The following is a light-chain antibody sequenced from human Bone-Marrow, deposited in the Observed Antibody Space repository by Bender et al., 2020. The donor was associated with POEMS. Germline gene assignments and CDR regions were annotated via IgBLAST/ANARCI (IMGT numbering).Light chain of an antibody. J-gene: IGLJ3*02. Sequence: QSVVTQPPSASATPGQWVTISCSGSSSNIGNHGVNWYQQLPGEAPKLLIYYDDLLTPGVSDRFSASKSGTSASLAISELQSEDEALYYCSAWDDSLSGWVFGGGTKLTVL. CDR3: SAWDDSLSGWV. CDR2: YDD. V-gene: IGLV1-36*01. CDR1: SSNIGNHG.